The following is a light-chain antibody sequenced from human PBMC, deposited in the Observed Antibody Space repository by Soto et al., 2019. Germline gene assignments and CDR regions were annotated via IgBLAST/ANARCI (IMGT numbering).Light chain of an antibody. Sequence: EIVLTQSPGTLSLSPGERATLSCRASQSVTSSYLAWYQQKPGQAPRLLMYEASSRATGIPDRFSGSGSGTDFTLTISRLEAEDFAVYYCQQSSSSPITFGQGTRLE. CDR3: QQSSSSPIT. CDR1: QSVTSSY. V-gene: IGKV3-20*01. J-gene: IGKJ5*01. CDR2: EAS.